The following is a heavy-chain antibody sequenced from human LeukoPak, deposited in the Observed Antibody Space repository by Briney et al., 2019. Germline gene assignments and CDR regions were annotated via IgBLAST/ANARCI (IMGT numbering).Heavy chain of an antibody. CDR1: GFTVSNYA. V-gene: IGHV3-23*01. J-gene: IGHJ4*02. D-gene: IGHD6-19*01. Sequence: GGSLRLSCAASGFTVSNYAMSWGRQTPGKGLEWGSAISGSGGSTYYADSVKGRFTVSRENSENPLYLQMNSLRAEGSAVYYCAKERAVAGKEFHYWGQGTLGTVSS. CDR3: AKERAVAGKEFHY. CDR2: ISGSGGST.